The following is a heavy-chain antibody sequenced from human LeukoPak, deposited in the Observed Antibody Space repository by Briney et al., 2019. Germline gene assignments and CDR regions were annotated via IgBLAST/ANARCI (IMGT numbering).Heavy chain of an antibody. V-gene: IGHV3-64*02. Sequence: GGSLRLSCAASGLTFSSHAMHWVRQAPGKGLEYVSAIVSNGGNTYYVDSVRGRFTISRDNSKDTVYLQMGSLRPEDTAVYYCARRGNYAASDIWGQGALVTVSS. CDR1: GLTFSSHA. J-gene: IGHJ4*02. CDR2: IVSNGGNT. CDR3: ARRGNYAASDI. D-gene: IGHD3-16*01.